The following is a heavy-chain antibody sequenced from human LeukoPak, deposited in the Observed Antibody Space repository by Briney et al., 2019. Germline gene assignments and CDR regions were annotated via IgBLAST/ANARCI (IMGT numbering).Heavy chain of an antibody. CDR2: IYSGGST. D-gene: IGHD2-2*01. CDR3: ARVVPAARDALDI. V-gene: IGHV3-53*01. CDR1: GFTVSSNY. J-gene: IGHJ3*02. Sequence: GGSLRLSCAASGFTVSSNYMSWVRQAPGKGLEWVSVIYSGGSTYYADSVKGRFTISRDNSKNTLYLQMNSLRAEDTAVYYCARVVPAARDALDIWGQGTMVIVSS.